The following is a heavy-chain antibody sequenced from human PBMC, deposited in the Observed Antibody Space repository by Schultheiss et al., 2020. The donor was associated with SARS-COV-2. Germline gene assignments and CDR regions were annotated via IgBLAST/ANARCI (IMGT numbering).Heavy chain of an antibody. CDR2: ISGSSGTI. Sequence: GESLKISCAASGFTFSSYWMSWVRQAPGKGLEWVSYISGSSGTIYYADSVKGRFTISRDNAKNSLYLQMNSLRAEDTAVYYCAREGDQLFVGDDAFDIWGQGTMVTVSS. D-gene: IGHD2-2*01. J-gene: IGHJ3*02. CDR3: AREGDQLFVGDDAFDI. V-gene: IGHV3-48*04. CDR1: GFTFSSYW.